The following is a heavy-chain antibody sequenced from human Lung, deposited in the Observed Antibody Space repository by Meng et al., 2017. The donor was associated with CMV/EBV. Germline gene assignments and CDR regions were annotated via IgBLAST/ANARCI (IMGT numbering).Heavy chain of an antibody. V-gene: IGHV3-74*01. J-gene: IGHJ3*02. D-gene: IGHD1-26*01. CDR2: IKSDGSST. Sequence: SGFTFSSYWMHWVRQAPGKGLVWVSRIKSDGSSTTYADSVKGRFTISRDNAKNTLYLQMNSLRAEDTAVYYCARDLLGGNYPGDAFDIWGQGTMVTVSS. CDR1: GFTFSSYW. CDR3: ARDLLGGNYPGDAFDI.